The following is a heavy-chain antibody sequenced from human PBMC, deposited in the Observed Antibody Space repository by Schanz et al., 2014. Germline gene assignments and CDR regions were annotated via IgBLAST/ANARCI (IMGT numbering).Heavy chain of an antibody. D-gene: IGHD3-22*01. CDR1: GYTLSKLS. Sequence: QVQLVQSGAEVKKAGASVKVSCKVSGYTLSKLSIHWVRQAPGKGLEWMGGLDLEDGEIVYAEQLKGRVTMTEDTSTDTAYMELSSLRSQDTAVYYCARILHYYDSSPPPTFDYWGQGTLVTVSS. V-gene: IGHV1-24*01. J-gene: IGHJ4*02. CDR2: LDLEDGEI. CDR3: ARILHYYDSSPPPTFDY.